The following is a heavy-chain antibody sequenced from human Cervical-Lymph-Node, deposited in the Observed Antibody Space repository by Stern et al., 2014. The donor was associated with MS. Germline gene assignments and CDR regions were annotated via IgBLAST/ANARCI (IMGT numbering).Heavy chain of an antibody. CDR3: ARARDPITMVRGVLNFFDS. Sequence: EVQLVESGGGLVQPGGSLRLSCAASGFTFSTYWMTWVRQAPGKGLEWVANIKEDGGEKHYEGSVNGRFTISRDNAKRSVYLQMNSLRAEDTAVYYCARARDPITMVRGVLNFFDSWGQGTLVTVSS. J-gene: IGHJ4*02. CDR1: GFTFSTYW. D-gene: IGHD3-10*01. V-gene: IGHV3-7*01. CDR2: IKEDGGEK.